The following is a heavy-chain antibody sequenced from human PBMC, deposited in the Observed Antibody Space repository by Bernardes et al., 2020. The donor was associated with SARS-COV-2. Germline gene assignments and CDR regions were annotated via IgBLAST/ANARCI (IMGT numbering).Heavy chain of an antibody. D-gene: IGHD3-10*01. CDR3: AREKLWFGAHYGLDV. CDR2: IYSGGTT. CDR1: GFTVSSHN. J-gene: IGHJ6*02. Sequence: GGSLRLSCTASGFTVSSHNMLWVRQSPGRGLEWVSTIYSGGTTDSADSVKGRFTVSRDTSKNTLYLQVNSLRAEDTAVYYCAREKLWFGAHYGLDVWGQGTTVTVSS. V-gene: IGHV3-66*02.